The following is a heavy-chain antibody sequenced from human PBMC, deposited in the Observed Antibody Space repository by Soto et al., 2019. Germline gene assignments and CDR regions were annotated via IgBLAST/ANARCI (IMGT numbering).Heavy chain of an antibody. CDR2: ISSSSSYT. Sequence: QVQLVESGGGLVKPGGSLRLSCAASGFTFSDYYMSWIRQAPGKGLEWVSYISSSSSYTNYADSVKGRFTISRDNAKNSLNLQMNSLRAEDTAVYYCARDEVRFLEWLPAYYYYGMDVWGQGTTVTVSS. D-gene: IGHD3-3*01. CDR3: ARDEVRFLEWLPAYYYYGMDV. V-gene: IGHV3-11*06. CDR1: GFTFSDYY. J-gene: IGHJ6*02.